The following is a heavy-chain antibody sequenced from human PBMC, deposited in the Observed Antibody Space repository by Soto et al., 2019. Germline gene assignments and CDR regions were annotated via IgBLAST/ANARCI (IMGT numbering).Heavy chain of an antibody. CDR1: SGSISRGGYY. D-gene: IGHD2-2*01. CDR2: IYYSGST. J-gene: IGHJ3*02. V-gene: IGHV4-31*03. Sequence: ALSPTRTVSSGSISRGGYYWSWVRQHPGKGLEWIGYIYYSGSTYYNPSLKSRVTISVDTSKNQFSLKLSSVTAADTAVYYCARYFAVPAAGDAFDIWGQGTMVTVSS. CDR3: ARYFAVPAAGDAFDI.